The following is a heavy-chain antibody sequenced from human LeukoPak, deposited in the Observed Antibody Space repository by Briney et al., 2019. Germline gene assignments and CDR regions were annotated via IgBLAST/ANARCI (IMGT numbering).Heavy chain of an antibody. D-gene: IGHD6-6*01. CDR2: ISWDGGST. CDR3: TKEASISSGFDY. V-gene: IGHV3-43*01. CDR1: GFTFSSYS. Sequence: GGSLRLSCAASGFTFSSYSMNWVRQAPGKGLEWVSHISWDGGSTHYADSVKGRFTISRDNSKDSLYLQMNSLRSEDTALYYCTKEASISSGFDYWGQGTLVTVSS. J-gene: IGHJ4*02.